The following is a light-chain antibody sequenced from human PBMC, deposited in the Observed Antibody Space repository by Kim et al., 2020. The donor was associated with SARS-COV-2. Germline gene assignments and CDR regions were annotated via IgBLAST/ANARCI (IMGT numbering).Light chain of an antibody. J-gene: IGLJ1*01. V-gene: IGLV3-19*01. Sequence: SSELTQDPAVSVALGQTVKITCQGDSLRSYYASWYQQKPGQAPILVIYGRNNRPSGIPDRFSGSSSVNTASLTITGAQAEVAADYYCNSRDSTGKRWVFG. CDR3: NSRDSTGKRWV. CDR2: GRN. CDR1: SLRSYY.